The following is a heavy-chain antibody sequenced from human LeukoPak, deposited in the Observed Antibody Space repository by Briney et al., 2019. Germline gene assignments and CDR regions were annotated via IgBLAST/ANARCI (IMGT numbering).Heavy chain of an antibody. CDR3: AKELTGSSSIRAFDP. D-gene: IGHD6-13*01. J-gene: IGHJ5*02. V-gene: IGHV3-9*01. CDR2: ISWNSGSI. Sequence: GRSLRLSCAASGFTFDDYAMHWVRQAPGKGLEWVSGISWNSGSIGYADSVKGRFAISRDNAKNSLYLQMNSLRAEDTALYYCAKELTGSSSIRAFDPWGQGTLVTVSS. CDR1: GFTFDDYA.